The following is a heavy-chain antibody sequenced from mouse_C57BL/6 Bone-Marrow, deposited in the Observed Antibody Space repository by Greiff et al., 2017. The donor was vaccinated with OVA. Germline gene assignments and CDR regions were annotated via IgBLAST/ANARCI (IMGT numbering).Heavy chain of an antibody. CDR3: ASGGGSGAWFAY. CDR2: IWGVGST. CDR1: GFSLTSYG. Sequence: VQLVESGPGLVAPSQSLSITCTVSGFSLTSYGVDWVRQSPGKGLEWLGVIWGVGSTNYNSALKSRLSISKDNSKSQVFLKMNSLQTEDTAMYDWASGGGSGAWFAYWGQGTLVTVSA. V-gene: IGHV2-6*01. D-gene: IGHD1-1*01. J-gene: IGHJ3*01.